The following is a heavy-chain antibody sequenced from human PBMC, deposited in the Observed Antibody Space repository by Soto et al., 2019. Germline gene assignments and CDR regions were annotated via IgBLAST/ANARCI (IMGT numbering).Heavy chain of an antibody. J-gene: IGHJ5*02. Sequence: SQTLSLTCAISGDSVSSNSAAWNWIRQSPSRGLEWLGRTYYRSKWYNDYAVSVKSRITINPDTSKNQFSLQLNSVTPEDTAVYYCASSPRSAVVPVRNWIDPWGQGTLVTVSS. CDR1: GDSVSSNSAA. CDR3: ASSPRSAVVPVRNWIDP. CDR2: TYYRSKWYN. D-gene: IGHD2-2*01. V-gene: IGHV6-1*01.